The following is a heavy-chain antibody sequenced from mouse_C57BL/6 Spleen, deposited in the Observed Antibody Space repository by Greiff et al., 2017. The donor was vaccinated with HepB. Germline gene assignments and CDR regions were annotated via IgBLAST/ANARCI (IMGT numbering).Heavy chain of an antibody. CDR3: TRGDTLDY. CDR1: GYTFTDYE. CDR2: IDPETGGT. Sequence: VKLQESGAELVRPGASVTLSCKASGYTFTDYEMHWVKQTPVHGLEWIGAIDPETGGTAYNQKFKGKAILTADKSSSTAYMELRSLTSEDSAVYYCTRGDTLDYWGQGTTLTVSS. J-gene: IGHJ2*01. V-gene: IGHV1-15*01.